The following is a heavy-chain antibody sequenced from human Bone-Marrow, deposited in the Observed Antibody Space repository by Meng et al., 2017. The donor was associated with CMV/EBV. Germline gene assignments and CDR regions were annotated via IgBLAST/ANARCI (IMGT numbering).Heavy chain of an antibody. CDR3: AKGTVTTYYGMDV. Sequence: GGSLRLSCAASGFTFGDYAMHGVRQAPGKGLEWVSGVSWNSGNIDYADSVKGRFTISRDNAKNSLYLQMNSLRAEDTALYYCAKGTVTTYYGMDVWGQGTTVTVSS. V-gene: IGHV3-9*01. D-gene: IGHD4-11*01. J-gene: IGHJ6*02. CDR2: VSWNSGNI. CDR1: GFTFGDYA.